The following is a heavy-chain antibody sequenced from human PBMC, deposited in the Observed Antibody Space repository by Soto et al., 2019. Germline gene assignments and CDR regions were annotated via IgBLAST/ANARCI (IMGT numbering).Heavy chain of an antibody. CDR2: LYYTGST. J-gene: IGHJ3*02. Sequence: WTWIRQRPGKGLEWIAYLYYTGSTFYNPSLKSRLTISLDKSANRFSLKMTSVTAADTAIYFCASCPFHIWGQGTIVVVSS. V-gene: IGHV4-31*02. CDR3: ASCPFHI.